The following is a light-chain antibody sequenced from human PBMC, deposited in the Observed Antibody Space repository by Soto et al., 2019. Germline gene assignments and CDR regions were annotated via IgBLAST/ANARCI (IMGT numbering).Light chain of an antibody. Sequence: EIVLTQSPATLSLSPGERATLSCRASQSVSSYLAWYQQKPGQAPRLLIYDASNRATGIPARFSGSGSGTDFTLTISSLEPEDFAVYYCQQHRSSLTFGEGTKVEIK. V-gene: IGKV3-11*01. CDR1: QSVSSY. CDR2: DAS. J-gene: IGKJ4*02. CDR3: QQHRSSLT.